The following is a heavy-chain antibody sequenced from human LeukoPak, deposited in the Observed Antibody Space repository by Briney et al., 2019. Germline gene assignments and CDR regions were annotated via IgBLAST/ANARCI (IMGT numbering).Heavy chain of an antibody. V-gene: IGHV4-4*09. Sequence: SETLSLTCTVSGGSISSYYWSWIRQPPGKGLEWIGYIYTSGSTNYNPSLMSRVTISVDTSKNQFSLKLSSVTAADTAVYYCARQGVEGGYSYGLFDYWGQGTLVTVSS. J-gene: IGHJ4*02. CDR2: IYTSGST. D-gene: IGHD5-18*01. CDR3: ARQGVEGGYSYGLFDY. CDR1: GGSISSYY.